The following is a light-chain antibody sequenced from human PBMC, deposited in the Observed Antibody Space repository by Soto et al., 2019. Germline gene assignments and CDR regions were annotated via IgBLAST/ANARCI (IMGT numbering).Light chain of an antibody. V-gene: IGKV3-15*01. CDR1: QSVSSN. CDR2: RAS. CDR3: QHYHNWHPWT. Sequence: EIVMTQSPATLSVSPGERATLSCRASQSVSSNLAWYQQKPGQAPRLLIYRASTKATGIPARFSGSGSGTDFIPTITSMQPEDFAVYYCQHYHNWHPWTFGQGTKVEIK. J-gene: IGKJ1*01.